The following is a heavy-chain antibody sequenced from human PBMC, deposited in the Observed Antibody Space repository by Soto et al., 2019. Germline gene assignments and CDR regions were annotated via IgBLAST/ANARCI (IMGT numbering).Heavy chain of an antibody. Sequence: GGSLRLSCAASGFTFSTYAMSWVRQAPGKGLEWVSAISDSGSHTYYSDSVKGRFTISRDNPKNTLYLQMNSLRAEDTAVYYCAKDWYYTLGDRGGYHDDAFDIWGQGTMGTVAS. J-gene: IGHJ3*02. CDR2: ISDSGSHT. D-gene: IGHD6-19*01. V-gene: IGHV3-23*01. CDR3: AKDWYYTLGDRGGYHDDAFDI. CDR1: GFTFSTYA.